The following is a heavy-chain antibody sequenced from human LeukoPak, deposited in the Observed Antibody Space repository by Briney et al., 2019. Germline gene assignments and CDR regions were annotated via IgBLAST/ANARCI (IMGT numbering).Heavy chain of an antibody. CDR1: GFTFSSYG. D-gene: IGHD2-2*01. CDR2: IRYDGSNK. CDR3: AKELAPYYQLHQD. Sequence: GGSLRLSCAASGFTFSSYGMHWVRQAPGKGLEWVAFIRYDGSNKYYADSVKGRFTISRDNSKNTLYLQMNSLRVEDTAVYYCAKELAPYYQLHQDWGQGTLVTVSS. J-gene: IGHJ4*02. V-gene: IGHV3-30*02.